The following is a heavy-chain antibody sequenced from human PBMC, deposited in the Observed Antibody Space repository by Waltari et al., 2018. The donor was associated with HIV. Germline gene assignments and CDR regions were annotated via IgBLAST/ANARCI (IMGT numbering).Heavy chain of an antibody. Sequence: QVHLPQWGPGLLTSSGTLSLTCPAHGGSFRGYYWTWIRQSPGRGLEWMGEMDHTGTSTYNPSLKGRFTMSVDTSKNQFSLTLKSVTAADTAVYYCVRGFGNYGFYFDYWGQGKLVSVSS. V-gene: IGHV4-34*02. D-gene: IGHD3-16*01. CDR2: MDHTGTS. CDR3: VRGFGNYGFYFDY. CDR1: GGSFRGYY. J-gene: IGHJ4*02.